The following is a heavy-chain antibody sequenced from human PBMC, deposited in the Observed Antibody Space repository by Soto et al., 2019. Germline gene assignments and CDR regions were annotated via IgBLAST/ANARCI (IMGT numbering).Heavy chain of an antibody. D-gene: IGHD3-16*02. Sequence: GGSLRLSCAASGFTFSSYAMSWVRQAPGKGLEWVSAISGSGGSTYYADSVKGRFTISRDNSKNTLYLQMNSLRAEDTAVYYCAKDGGGGTFGGVIVRGDAFDIWGQGTMVTVSS. CDR3: AKDGGGGTFGGVIVRGDAFDI. J-gene: IGHJ3*02. CDR2: ISGSGGST. V-gene: IGHV3-23*01. CDR1: GFTFSSYA.